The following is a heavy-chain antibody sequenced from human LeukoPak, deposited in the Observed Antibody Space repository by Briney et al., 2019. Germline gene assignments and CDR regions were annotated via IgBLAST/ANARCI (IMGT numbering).Heavy chain of an antibody. CDR2: IYYSGST. CDR3: ARVVSDYYDSSGYLDY. V-gene: IGHV4-59*01. CDR1: GGSISSYY. D-gene: IGHD3-22*01. Sequence: SETLSLTCTVSGGSISSYYWSSIRPPPGKGLEWIGYIYYSGSTNYNPSLKSRVTISVDKSKNQFSLKLSSVTAADTAVYYCARVVSDYYDSSGYLDYWGQGTLVTVSS. J-gene: IGHJ4*02.